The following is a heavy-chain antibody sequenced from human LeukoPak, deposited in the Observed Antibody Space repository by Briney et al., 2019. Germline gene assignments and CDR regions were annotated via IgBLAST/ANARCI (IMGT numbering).Heavy chain of an antibody. CDR3: ARGRIEYSSSPFDY. D-gene: IGHD6-6*01. J-gene: IGHJ4*02. CDR2: IYHSGST. Sequence: PSQSLSLTCTVSGGSISSGGYYWSWIRQPPGKGLEWIGYIYHSGSTYYNPSLKSRVTISVDRSKTQFSLKLSSVTATDTAVYYCARGRIEYSSSPFDYWGQGTLVTVSS. V-gene: IGHV4-30-2*01. CDR1: GGSISSGGYY.